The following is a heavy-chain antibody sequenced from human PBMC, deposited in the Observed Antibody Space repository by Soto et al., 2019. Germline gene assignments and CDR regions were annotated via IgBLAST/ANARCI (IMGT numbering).Heavy chain of an antibody. J-gene: IGHJ6*02. CDR3: ARAILWFGELRNYYYGMDV. V-gene: IGHV1-3*01. D-gene: IGHD3-10*01. CDR2: INAGNGNT. Sequence: ASVKVSCKASGYTFTSYAMHWVRQAPGQRLEGMGWINAGNGNTKYSQKFQGRVTITRDTSANTAYMELSSLRSEDTAVYYCARAILWFGELRNYYYGMDVWGQGXTLTVS. CDR1: GYTFTSYA.